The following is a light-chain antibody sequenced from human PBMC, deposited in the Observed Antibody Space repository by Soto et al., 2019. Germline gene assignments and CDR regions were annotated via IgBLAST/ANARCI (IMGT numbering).Light chain of an antibody. CDR1: QSVSSN. CDR2: GAS. Sequence: EIVMTQSPATLSVSPGERATLSCRASQSVSSNLAWYQQKPGQAPRLLIYGASTRATGIPARFSGSGSGTAFTLTTSSLLSEDVAVYYCEQYNNWPPLTFGGGTKVEIK. CDR3: EQYNNWPPLT. J-gene: IGKJ4*01. V-gene: IGKV3-15*01.